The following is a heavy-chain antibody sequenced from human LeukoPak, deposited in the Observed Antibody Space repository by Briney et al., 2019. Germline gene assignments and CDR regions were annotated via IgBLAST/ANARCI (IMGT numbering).Heavy chain of an antibody. CDR2: IDPSDSHT. V-gene: IGHV5-10-1*01. D-gene: IGHD4-17*01. CDR1: GYTFTSYC. CDR3: AREDDDYLNFDD. Sequence: GESLRISCRGSGYTFTSYCISWVRPMPGKGEELMWRIDPSDSHTNCSPSSQRHVPISAENPSTTAQLQSSSRKSSDTAMYYCAREDDDYLNFDDWGQGTLVSVPS. J-gene: IGHJ4*02.